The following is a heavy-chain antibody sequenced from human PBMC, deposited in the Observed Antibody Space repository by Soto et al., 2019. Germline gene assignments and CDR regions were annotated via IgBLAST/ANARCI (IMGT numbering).Heavy chain of an antibody. CDR3: AKGVGSYYFDY. D-gene: IGHD1-26*01. J-gene: IGHJ4*02. CDR2: ITYDGNNK. CDR1: GFTFSRYP. V-gene: IGHV3-30-3*01. Sequence: QVQLLESGGGVVQPGRSLRLSCAASGFTFSRYPMYWVRQAPGKGLEWVAVITYDGNNKYYADSVKGRFTISRDNAKNTLSLQMNNLRPEDTAVYYCAKGVGSYYFDYWGQGTLVTVSS.